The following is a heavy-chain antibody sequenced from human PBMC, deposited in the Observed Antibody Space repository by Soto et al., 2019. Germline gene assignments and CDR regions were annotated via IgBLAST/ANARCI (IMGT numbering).Heavy chain of an antibody. V-gene: IGHV1-18*01. CDR1: GYTFTSYG. Sequence: ASVKVSCKASGYTFTSYGISWVRQAPGQGLEWMGGISAYNGNTNYAQKLQGRVTMTSDTSTSTAYMELRSLRSDDTDVYCSAGDTGRITMCGVVIDDAFDIWGQGTMVTVS. CDR3: AGDTGRITMCGVVIDDAFDI. J-gene: IGHJ3*02. D-gene: IGHD3-3*01. CDR2: ISAYNGNT.